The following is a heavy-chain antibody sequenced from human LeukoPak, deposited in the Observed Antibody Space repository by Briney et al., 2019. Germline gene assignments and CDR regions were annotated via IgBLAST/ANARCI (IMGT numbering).Heavy chain of an antibody. Sequence: GGSLRLSCAASGFTFSSYAMHWVRQAPGKGLEWVSAISGSGGSTYYADSVKGRFTISRDNSKNTLYLQMNSLRAEDTAVYYCAKERGEYYYGSGSYPSPFDYWGQGTLVTVSS. D-gene: IGHD3-10*01. V-gene: IGHV3-23*01. CDR3: AKERGEYYYGSGSYPSPFDY. J-gene: IGHJ4*02. CDR2: ISGSGGST. CDR1: GFTFSSYA.